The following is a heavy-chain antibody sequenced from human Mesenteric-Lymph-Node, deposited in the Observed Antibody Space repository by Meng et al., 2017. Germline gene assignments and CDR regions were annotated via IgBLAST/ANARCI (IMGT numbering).Heavy chain of an antibody. J-gene: IGHJ3*02. CDR3: AREVILEDYYDSSGYDDAVDI. CDR1: GYTFTSYA. Sequence: ASVKVSCKASGYTFTSYAMHWVRQAPGQGLEWMGIINPSGGSTSYAQKFQGRVTMTRDTSTSTVYMELSRLRSEDTAVYYCAREVILEDYYDSSGYDDAVDIWGQGTMVTVSS. V-gene: IGHV1-46*01. CDR2: INPSGGST. D-gene: IGHD3-22*01.